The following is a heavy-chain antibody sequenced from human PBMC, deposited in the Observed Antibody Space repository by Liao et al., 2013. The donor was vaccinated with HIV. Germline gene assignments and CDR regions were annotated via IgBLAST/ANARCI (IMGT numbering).Heavy chain of an antibody. D-gene: IGHD1-26*01. Sequence: QVQLQESGPGLVKPSETLSLTCTVSGGSINNYYWSWIRQPPGKGLEWIGYTDYSGSTSYNPSLKSRVTISVDTSKNQFSLKLSSVTAADTAVYYCARASLEGXYSHYYYYMDVWGRGTTVAVSS. V-gene: IGHV4-59*01. CDR1: GGSINNYY. J-gene: IGHJ6*03. CDR3: ARASLEGXYSHYYYYMDV. CDR2: TDYSGST.